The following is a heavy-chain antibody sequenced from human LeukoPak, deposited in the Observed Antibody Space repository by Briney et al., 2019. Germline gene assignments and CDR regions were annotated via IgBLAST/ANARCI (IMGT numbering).Heavy chain of an antibody. CDR1: GFTIAGYA. CDR3: AKYGGSGTQYNWFDP. Sequence: PGGSLRLSCAPTGFTIAGYAMSWVRQAPGKGLEWVSSISGSGGSTYYADSVKGRFTTSRDNSNNTLYLQMNSLRAEDTALYYCAKYGGSGTQYNWFDPWGQGTLVTVSS. D-gene: IGHD3-10*01. CDR2: ISGSGGST. V-gene: IGHV3-23*01. J-gene: IGHJ5*02.